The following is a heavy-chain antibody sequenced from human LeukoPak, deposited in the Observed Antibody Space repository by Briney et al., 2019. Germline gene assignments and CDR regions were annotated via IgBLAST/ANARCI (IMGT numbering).Heavy chain of an antibody. CDR2: ISAYNGNT. Sequence: ASVKVSCKASGYTFTGYYMHWVRQAPGQGLEWMGWISAYNGNTNYAQKLQGRVTMTTDTSTSTAYMELRSLRSDDTAVYYCARGDSSSWDGGSYYMDVWGKGTTVTVSS. CDR3: ARGDSSSWDGGSYYMDV. V-gene: IGHV1-18*04. D-gene: IGHD6-13*01. J-gene: IGHJ6*03. CDR1: GYTFTGYY.